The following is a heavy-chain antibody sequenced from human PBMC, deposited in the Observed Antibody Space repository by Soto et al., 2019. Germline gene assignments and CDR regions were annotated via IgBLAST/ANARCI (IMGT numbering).Heavy chain of an antibody. CDR3: AKEGPITNWYFDY. CDR1: GFTFSNYG. J-gene: IGHJ4*02. V-gene: IGHV3-30*18. CDR2: ISYDGNVA. D-gene: IGHD1-1*01. Sequence: QVQLVESEGGVVQPGRSLRLSCAASGFTFSNYGMHWVRQAPGKGLEWVIVISYDGNVAYYVDSVKGRFTISRDNSKNTLYLQMNSLRTEDTAMYYCAKEGPITNWYFDYWGQGTLVTVSS.